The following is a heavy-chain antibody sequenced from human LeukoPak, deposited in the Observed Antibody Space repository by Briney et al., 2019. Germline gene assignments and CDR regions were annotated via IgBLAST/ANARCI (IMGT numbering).Heavy chain of an antibody. Sequence: ASVKVSCKASGYTFTSYAMHWGRQAPGQRLEWMGGSNAGNGNTKYSQEFQGRVTITRDTSASTAYMELSSLRSEGMAVYYCARGIAAAGGLYFDYWGQGTLVTVSS. D-gene: IGHD6-13*01. CDR2: SNAGNGNT. V-gene: IGHV1-3*02. J-gene: IGHJ4*02. CDR1: GYTFTSYA. CDR3: ARGIAAAGGLYFDY.